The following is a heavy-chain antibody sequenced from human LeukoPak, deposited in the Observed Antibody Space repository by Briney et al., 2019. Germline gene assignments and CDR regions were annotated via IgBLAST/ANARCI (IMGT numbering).Heavy chain of an antibody. V-gene: IGHV3-53*01. CDR2: IYSDGSA. CDR1: GFIVSGKY. J-gene: IGHJ3*02. CDR3: ARERQGI. Sequence: GGSLRLSCAASGFIVSGKYMTWVRQAPGKGLEWVSVIYSDGSAYYADSVKGRFTISRDNSKNTLYLQMNSLRAEDSAVYYCARERQGIWGQGTMVTVSS.